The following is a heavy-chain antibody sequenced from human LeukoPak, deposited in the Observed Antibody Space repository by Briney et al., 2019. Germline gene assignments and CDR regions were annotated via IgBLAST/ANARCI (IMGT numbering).Heavy chain of an antibody. CDR1: GGSISSSSYY. J-gene: IGHJ6*03. V-gene: IGHV4-39*01. CDR2: IYYSGST. D-gene: IGHD3-10*01. Sequence: PSETLSLTCTVSGGSISSSSYYWGWIRQPPGKGLEWLGSIYYSGSTYYNPSLKSRVTISVDTSKNQFSLKLSSVTAADTAVYYCARHSPSGSGSYAALLYYYYYYYMDVWGKGTTVTISS. CDR3: ARHSPSGSGSYAALLYYYYYYYMDV.